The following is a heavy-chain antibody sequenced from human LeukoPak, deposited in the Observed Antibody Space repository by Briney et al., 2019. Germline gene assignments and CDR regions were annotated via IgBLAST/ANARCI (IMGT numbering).Heavy chain of an antibody. V-gene: IGHV4-4*08. Sequence: SETLSLTCIGSDDSVNTYYCSWIRQAPGKGLEWIGYIYTSGSTNYNPSLKSRVTMSVDTSKNQFSLKLSSVTAADTAVYYCARAVYYYDSSGYWGLDAFDIWGQGTMVTVSS. D-gene: IGHD3-22*01. CDR1: DDSVNTYY. CDR2: IYTSGST. J-gene: IGHJ3*02. CDR3: ARAVYYYDSSGYWGLDAFDI.